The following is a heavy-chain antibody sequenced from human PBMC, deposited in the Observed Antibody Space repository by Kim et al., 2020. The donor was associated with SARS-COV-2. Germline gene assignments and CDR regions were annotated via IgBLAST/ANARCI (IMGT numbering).Heavy chain of an antibody. D-gene: IGHD2-21*01. Sequence: GGSLRLSCAASGFTVSSNYMSWVRQAPGGGLEWVSVLNIGGRTNNEDSVKGRFTISRDNSKNTLYLQMNSLRAEDTAVYYCAGQMEAQTYCGGDCYSYSNWGQGTLVTVSS. CDR1: GFTVSSNY. V-gene: IGHV3-53*01. CDR2: LNIGGRT. J-gene: IGHJ4*02. CDR3: AGQMEAQTYCGGDCYSYSN.